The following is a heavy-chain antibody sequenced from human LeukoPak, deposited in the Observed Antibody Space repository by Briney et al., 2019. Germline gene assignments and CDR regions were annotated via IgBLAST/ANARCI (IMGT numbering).Heavy chain of an antibody. CDR1: GGSISSYY. CDR3: AAQSDFIAVAGNWFDP. Sequence: KTSETLSLTCTVSGGSISSYYWSWIRQPPGKGLEWIGYIYYSGSTNYNPSLKSRVTISVDTSKNQFSLKLSSVTAADTAVYYCAAQSDFIAVAGNWFDPWGQGTLVTVSS. V-gene: IGHV4-59*12. J-gene: IGHJ5*02. CDR2: IYYSGST. D-gene: IGHD6-19*01.